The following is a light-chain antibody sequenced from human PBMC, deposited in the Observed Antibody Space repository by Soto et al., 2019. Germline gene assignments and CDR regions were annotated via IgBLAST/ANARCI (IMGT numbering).Light chain of an antibody. CDR2: AAY. CDR3: LQDYNYPIT. J-gene: IGKJ5*01. Sequence: DIQLTQSPSFLSASVGDRVTITCRASQDVSDYLAWYQHAPGKAPNLLIYAAYTLQSGVPSRFSGSGSGTEFSLTITSLQPEDFATYYCLQDYNYPITFGQGTRLEIK. V-gene: IGKV1-9*01. CDR1: QDVSDY.